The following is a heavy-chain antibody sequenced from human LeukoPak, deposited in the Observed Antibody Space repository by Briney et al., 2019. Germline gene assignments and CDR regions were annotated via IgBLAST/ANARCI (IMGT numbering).Heavy chain of an antibody. CDR3: ARGWGPAYCGGDCHRHFDY. V-gene: IGHV4-30-4*07. J-gene: IGHJ4*02. Sequence: SETLSLTCAVSGGSISSGGYSYNWIRQPPGKGLEWIGYIYNSGSTSYNPSLKSRVTMSVDTSKNQFSLKLSFVTAADTAIYYCARGWGPAYCGGDCHRHFDYWGQGALVTVSS. D-gene: IGHD2-21*02. CDR2: IYNSGST. CDR1: GGSISSGGYS.